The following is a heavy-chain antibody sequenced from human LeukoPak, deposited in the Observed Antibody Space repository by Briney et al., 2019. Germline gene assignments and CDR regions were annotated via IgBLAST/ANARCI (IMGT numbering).Heavy chain of an antibody. D-gene: IGHD3-9*01. V-gene: IGHV1-8*01. CDR3: ARTYDILTGQFDY. CDR2: MNPNSGNT. CDR1: GYTFTSYD. Sequence: GALVKVSCKASGYTFTSYDINWVRQATGQGLEWMGWMNPNSGNTGYAQKFQGRVTMTRNTSISTAYMELSSLRSEDTAVYYCARTYDILTGQFDYWGQGTLVTVSS. J-gene: IGHJ4*02.